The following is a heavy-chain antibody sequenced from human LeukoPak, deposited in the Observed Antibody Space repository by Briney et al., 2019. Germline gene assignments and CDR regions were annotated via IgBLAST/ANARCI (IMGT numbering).Heavy chain of an antibody. CDR3: AKDRPYGLDY. J-gene: IGHJ4*02. CDR1: GFTFSDNY. D-gene: IGHD3-10*01. Sequence: GGSLRLSCAASGFTFSDNYMTWVRQAPGKGLEWVAFIRYDGSNKYYADSVKGRFTISRDNSKNTLYLQMNSLRAEDTAVYYCAKDRPYGLDYWGQGTLVTVSS. V-gene: IGHV3-30*02. CDR2: IRYDGSNK.